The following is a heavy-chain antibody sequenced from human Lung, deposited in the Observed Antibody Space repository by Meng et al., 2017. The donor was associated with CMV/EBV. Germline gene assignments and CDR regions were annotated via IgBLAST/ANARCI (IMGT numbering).Heavy chain of an antibody. CDR2: ISATGYL. V-gene: IGHV4-4*09. CDR3: SGPDDKGSSPHDPFDI. J-gene: IGHJ3*02. CDR1: GASISSNY. D-gene: IGHD1-1*01. Sequence: SXTLSLXCTVYGASISSNYWSWSRRPPGKGLEYIGSISATGYLEYSPSLKGRVTISLDTSKNHFSLKLTSVTAADTAMYYCSGPDDKGSSPHDPFDIWRQGXMVTVSS.